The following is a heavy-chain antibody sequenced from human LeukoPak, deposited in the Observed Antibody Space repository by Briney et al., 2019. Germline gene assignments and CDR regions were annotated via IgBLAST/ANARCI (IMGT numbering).Heavy chain of an antibody. D-gene: IGHD2-15*01. CDR2: ITGTGGK. CDR1: GFTLTNHG. J-gene: IGHJ4*02. Sequence: SGGSLRLSCAVSGFTLTNHGVSWVRQAPGKGLEWVSIITGTGGKYYGDSVKGRFVLSRDNSKNTVYMQMSSLRAEDTATYYCAKDYCRDGNCPFPFPDSWGQGTQVTVSS. CDR3: AKDYCRDGNCPFPFPDS. V-gene: IGHV3-23*01.